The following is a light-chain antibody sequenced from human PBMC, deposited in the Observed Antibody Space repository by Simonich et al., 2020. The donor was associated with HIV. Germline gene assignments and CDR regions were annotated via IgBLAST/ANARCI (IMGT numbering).Light chain of an antibody. CDR3: QQYNNWPGT. J-gene: IGKJ4*01. CDR1: QSVSST. V-gene: IGKV3-15*01. CDR2: GAS. Sequence: ETVMTQSPATLSVSPGERALISCRARQSVSSTLAWHQQKPGQAPRLLIYGASIRATAFPARFSGSGSGTEFTLTISSLQSEDFAVYYCQQYNNWPGTFGGGTKVEIK.